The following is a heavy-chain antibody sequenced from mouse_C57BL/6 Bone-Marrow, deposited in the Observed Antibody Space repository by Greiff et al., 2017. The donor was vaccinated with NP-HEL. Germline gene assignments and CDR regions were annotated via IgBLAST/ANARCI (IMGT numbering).Heavy chain of an antibody. Sequence: DVQLVESGGGLVQPKGSLKLSCAASGFSFNTYAMNWVRQAPGKGLEWVARIRSKSNNYATYYADSVKDRFTISIDDTESMLYLQMNNLKTDDTAMYYCVRQLWPPYAMDDWGKGTSVTVAS. D-gene: IGHD1-1*02. CDR2: IRSKSNNYAT. CDR3: VRQLWPPYAMDD. CDR1: GFSFNTYA. J-gene: IGHJ4*01. V-gene: IGHV10-1*01.